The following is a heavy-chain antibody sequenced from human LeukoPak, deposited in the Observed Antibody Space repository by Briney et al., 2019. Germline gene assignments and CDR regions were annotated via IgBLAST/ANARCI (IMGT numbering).Heavy chain of an antibody. D-gene: IGHD3-9*01. CDR2: IIPIFGTA. Sequence: ASVKVSCKASGGTFSSYAISWVRQAPGQGLEWMGGIIPIFGTANYAQKFQGRVTITADESTSTAHMELSSLRSEDTAVYYCATGILTGCYGYWGQGTLVTVSS. CDR3: ATGILTGCYGY. CDR1: GGTFSSYA. J-gene: IGHJ4*02. V-gene: IGHV1-69*13.